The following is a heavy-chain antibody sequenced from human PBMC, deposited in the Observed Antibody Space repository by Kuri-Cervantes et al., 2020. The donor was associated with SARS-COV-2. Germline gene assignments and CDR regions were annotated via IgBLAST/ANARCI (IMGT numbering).Heavy chain of an antibody. CDR1: GGSTSSQSYY. V-gene: IGHV4-39*07. D-gene: IGHD7-27*01. CDR3: ARLWGTNDAFDI. CDR2: VYYSGTT. J-gene: IGHJ3*02. Sequence: SETLSLTCTVSGGSTSSQSYYWGWIRQPPGKGLEWIGSVYYSGTTYYNPSLKSRVTISVDTSKNQFSLKLSSVTAADTAVYYCARLWGTNDAFDIWGQGTMVTVSS.